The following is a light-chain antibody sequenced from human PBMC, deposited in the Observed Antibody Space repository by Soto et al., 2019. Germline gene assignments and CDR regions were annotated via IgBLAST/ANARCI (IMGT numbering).Light chain of an antibody. Sequence: DIQMTQSPSSLSASVGDRVTISCRASQAISNYLAWYQQKPGKFPNLLIYDASILQSGVPSRFSGSGSGTDFTLTISGLQPEDVATYYCQEYNSAPPTFGGGTKVEIK. V-gene: IGKV1-27*01. CDR3: QEYNSAPPT. CDR2: DAS. J-gene: IGKJ4*01. CDR1: QAISNY.